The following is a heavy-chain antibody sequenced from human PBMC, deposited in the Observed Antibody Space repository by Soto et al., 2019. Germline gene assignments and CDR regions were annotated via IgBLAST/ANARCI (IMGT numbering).Heavy chain of an antibody. CDR3: TTGVTSRGMDV. CDR2: IRSKANNYAT. Sequence: GGSLRLSCAASGFTFSGSAMHWVRQASGKGLEWVGRIRSKANNYATAYGASVNGRFTISRDDSKNTAYLQMNSLKTEDTAVYFCTTGVTSRGMDVWGQGTTVTVSS. D-gene: IGHD2-21*02. J-gene: IGHJ6*02. CDR1: GFTFSGSA. V-gene: IGHV3-73*01.